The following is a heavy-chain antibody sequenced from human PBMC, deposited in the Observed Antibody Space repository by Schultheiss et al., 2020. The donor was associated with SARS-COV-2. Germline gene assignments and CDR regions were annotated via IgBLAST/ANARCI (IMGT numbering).Heavy chain of an antibody. D-gene: IGHD4-11*01. CDR2: IFSNDEK. J-gene: IGHJ4*02. CDR3: ARTTVTDYFDF. V-gene: IGHV2-26*01. CDR1: GGSISSGGYY. Sequence: ETLSLTCTVSGGSISSGGYYWSWIRQHPGKGLEWLAHIFSNDEKSYSTSLKSRLTISKDTSKSQVVLTMTNMDPVDTATYYCARTTVTDYFDFWGQGTLVTVSS.